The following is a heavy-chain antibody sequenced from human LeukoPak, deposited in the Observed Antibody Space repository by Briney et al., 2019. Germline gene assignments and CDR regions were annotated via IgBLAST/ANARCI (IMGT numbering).Heavy chain of an antibody. D-gene: IGHD2-15*01. CDR1: GGSISSSSYY. V-gene: IGHV4-30-4*08. CDR2: IYYSGST. Sequence: SETLSLTCTVSGGSISSSSYYWGWIRQPPGKGLEWIGYIYYSGSTYYNPSLKSRVTISVDTSKNQFSLKLSSVTAADTAVYYCARVVVVAATGIRFDPWGQGTLVTVSS. J-gene: IGHJ5*02. CDR3: ARVVVVAATGIRFDP.